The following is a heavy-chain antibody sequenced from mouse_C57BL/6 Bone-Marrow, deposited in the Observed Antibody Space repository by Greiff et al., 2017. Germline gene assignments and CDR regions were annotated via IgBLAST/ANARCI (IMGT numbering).Heavy chain of an antibody. Sequence: EVKVVESGGGLVQPGESLKLSCESNEYEFPSHDMSWVRKTPEKRLELVAAINSDGGSTNYTDNMERRFIISRDNTKKTLYLLISSLRSEDTALYYCARTMDYGSSWFAYWGQGTLVTVSA. D-gene: IGHD1-1*01. J-gene: IGHJ3*01. CDR1: EYEFPSHD. CDR2: INSDGGST. CDR3: ARTMDYGSSWFAY. V-gene: IGHV5-2*01.